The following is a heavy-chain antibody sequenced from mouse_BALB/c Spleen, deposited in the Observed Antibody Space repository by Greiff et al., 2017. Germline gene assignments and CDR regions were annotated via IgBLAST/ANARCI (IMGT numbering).Heavy chain of an antibody. J-gene: IGHJ3*01. CDR3: TTYFAFTY. CDR1: GFNINDTY. CDR2: IAPANGNT. D-gene: IGHD2-10*01. V-gene: IGHV14-3*02. Sequence: EVQLQQSGAELVKPGASVKLSCTASGFNINDTYMHWVRQRPEQGLEWIGRIAPANGNTKYDPRFQGKATITADTSSNTAYLQLSSLTSEDTAVYYRTTYFAFTYWGQGTLVTVSA.